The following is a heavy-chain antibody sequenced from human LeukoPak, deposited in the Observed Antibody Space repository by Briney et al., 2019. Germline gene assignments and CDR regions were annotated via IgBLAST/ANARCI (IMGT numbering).Heavy chain of an antibody. V-gene: IGHV5-51*01. CDR2: IYPGDSDT. J-gene: IGHJ4*02. Sequence: GESLKISCKGSGYSFTSYWIGWVRQMPGKGLEWMGIIYPGDSDTRYSPSFQGQVTISADKSISTAYLQWSSLKASDTAMYYCARHPVVVVADVYFDYWGQGTLVTVSS. D-gene: IGHD2-15*01. CDR1: GYSFTSYW. CDR3: ARHPVVVVADVYFDY.